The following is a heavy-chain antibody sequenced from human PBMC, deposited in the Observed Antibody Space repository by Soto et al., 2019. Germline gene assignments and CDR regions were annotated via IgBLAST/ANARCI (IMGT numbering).Heavy chain of an antibody. D-gene: IGHD3-10*01. J-gene: IGHJ4*02. Sequence: QVQLQESGPGLVKPSQTLSLTCTVSGGSISSGGYYWSWIRQHPGKGLEWIGYIYYSGSTYYNPSLKSRVXXSXDXXKNQCSLKLSSVTAADTAVYYCARDMVRGVMEGARWGQGTLVTVSS. CDR3: ARDMVRGVMEGAR. V-gene: IGHV4-31*03. CDR2: IYYSGST. CDR1: GGSISSGGYY.